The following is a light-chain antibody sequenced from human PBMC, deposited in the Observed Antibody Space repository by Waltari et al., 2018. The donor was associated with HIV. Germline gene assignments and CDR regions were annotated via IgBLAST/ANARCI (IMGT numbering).Light chain of an antibody. CDR1: SSNIETNT. CDR2: SVN. Sequence: QSVLTQAPSASGTPGQRVTISCSGSSSNIETNTVNWYQQLPGTAPKLLIYSVNRRPSGFPARFSGSKSGTSASLAISGRQSEEEADYYCAAWDDSLNGPVFGGGTKLTVL. J-gene: IGLJ2*01. CDR3: AAWDDSLNGPV. V-gene: IGLV1-44*01.